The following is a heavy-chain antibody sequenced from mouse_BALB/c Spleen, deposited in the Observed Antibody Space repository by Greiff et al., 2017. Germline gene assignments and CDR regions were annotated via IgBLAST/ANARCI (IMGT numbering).Heavy chain of an antibody. Sequence: EVQLQQSGPSLVKPSQTLSLTCSVTGDSITSGYWNWIRKFPGNKLEYMGYISYSGSTYYNPSLKSRISITRDTSKNQYYLQLNTVTTEDTATYYCARYWNGPPYAMDYWGQGTSVTVSS. V-gene: IGHV3-8*02. CDR3: ARYWNGPPYAMDY. CDR2: ISYSGST. J-gene: IGHJ4*01. CDR1: GDSITSGY.